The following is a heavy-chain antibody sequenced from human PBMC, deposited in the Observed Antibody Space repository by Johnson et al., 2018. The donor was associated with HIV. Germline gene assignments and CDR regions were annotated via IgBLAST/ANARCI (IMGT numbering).Heavy chain of an antibody. J-gene: IGHJ3*02. Sequence: VQLVESGGGLVQPGRSLRLSCAASGFTFDDYAMHWVRQAPGKGLEWVSGISWNSGSIGYADSVKGRFTISSDNAKNSLYLQMNSLRAEDTAVYYCAREALLATNDAFDIWGQGTMVTVSS. CDR2: ISWNSGSI. CDR3: AREALLATNDAFDI. CDR1: GFTFDDYA. D-gene: IGHD5-12*01. V-gene: IGHV3-9*01.